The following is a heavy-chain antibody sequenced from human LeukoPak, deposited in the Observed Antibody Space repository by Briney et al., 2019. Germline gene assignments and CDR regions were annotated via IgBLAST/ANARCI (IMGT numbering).Heavy chain of an antibody. CDR1: RFTFSSYS. Sequence: AGGSLRLSCAASRFTFSSYSMHWVRQAPGKGLEWVALISKDGSITFYAASVKGRFTISRDNSKNTLYLQINSLRTEDTSVYFCARESYGDFYFDYWGQGTLVTVSS. J-gene: IGHJ4*02. CDR2: ISKDGSIT. CDR3: ARESYGDFYFDY. D-gene: IGHD4-17*01. V-gene: IGHV3-30*04.